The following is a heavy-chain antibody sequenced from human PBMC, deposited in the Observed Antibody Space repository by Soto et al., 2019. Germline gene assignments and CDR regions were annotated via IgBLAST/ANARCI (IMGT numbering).Heavy chain of an antibody. Sequence: EVQLLESGGGSVQPGGSLRLSCAASGFNFNTQSMNWVRQAPGMGLEWVSAISWSGGSTYYADSVKGRFAISRDNSKNTLYLQINSLRAEDTAVYYCAKPDGATYNFRYWGQGALVIVSA. V-gene: IGHV3-23*01. CDR1: GFNFNTQS. J-gene: IGHJ4*01. D-gene: IGHD1-1*01. CDR3: AKPDGATYNFRY. CDR2: ISWSGGST.